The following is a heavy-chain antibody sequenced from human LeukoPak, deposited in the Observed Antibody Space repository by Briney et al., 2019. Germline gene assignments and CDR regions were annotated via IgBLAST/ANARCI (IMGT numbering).Heavy chain of an antibody. CDR1: GGTFSSYA. CDR3: ASSRTSPVFYY. D-gene: IGHD3-16*01. V-gene: IGHV1-69*06. Sequence: AASVKVSCKASGGTFSSYAISWVRQAPGQGLEWMGGIIPIFGTANYAQKFQGRVTITADKSTSTAYMELSSLRSEDTAVYYCASSRTSPVFYYWGQGTLVTVSS. J-gene: IGHJ4*02. CDR2: IIPIFGTA.